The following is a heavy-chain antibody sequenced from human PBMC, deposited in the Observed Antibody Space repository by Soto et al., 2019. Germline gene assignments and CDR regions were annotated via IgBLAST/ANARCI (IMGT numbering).Heavy chain of an antibody. CDR3: ARGVMVRGTYNWFDP. V-gene: IGHV4-34*01. Sequence: QVQLQQWGAGLLKPSETLSLTCAVYGGSFSGYYWSWIRQPPGKGLEWIGEINHSGSTNYNPSLKRLVTISVDTSKNPFALKLRSVTAADTAVYYCARGVMVRGTYNWFDPWGQGTLVTVSS. D-gene: IGHD3-10*01. CDR1: GGSFSGYY. J-gene: IGHJ5*02. CDR2: INHSGST.